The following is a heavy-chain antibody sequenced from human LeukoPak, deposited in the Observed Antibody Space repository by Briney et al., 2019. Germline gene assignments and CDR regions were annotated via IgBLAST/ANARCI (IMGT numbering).Heavy chain of an antibody. D-gene: IGHD2-15*01. J-gene: IGHJ4*02. V-gene: IGHV1-2*04. CDR1: GYTFTGYY. CDR3: ARADCSGGSCYSD. CDR2: INPNSGGT. Sequence: ASVKVSCKASGYTFTGYYMHWVRQAPGQGLEWMGWINPNSGGTNYAQKFQGWVTMTRDTSISTAYMELSRLRSDDTAVYYCARADCSGGSCYSDWGQGTLVTVSS.